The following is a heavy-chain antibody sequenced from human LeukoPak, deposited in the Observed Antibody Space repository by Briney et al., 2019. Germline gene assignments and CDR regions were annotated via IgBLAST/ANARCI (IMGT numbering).Heavy chain of an antibody. CDR1: GYTFISYG. CDR2: ISPYTTKT. J-gene: IGHJ6*03. CDR3: AREGGVGPTAPPDYYSYQMDV. V-gene: IGHV1-18*01. D-gene: IGHD1-26*01. Sequence: ASVRVSCKASGYTFISYGITWVRQAPGQGLEWMGWISPYTTKTNYAQSLQGRVTMTTDTSTSTAYMELRSLRSDDTAVYYCAREGGVGPTAPPDYYSYQMDVWGKGTTVTVSS.